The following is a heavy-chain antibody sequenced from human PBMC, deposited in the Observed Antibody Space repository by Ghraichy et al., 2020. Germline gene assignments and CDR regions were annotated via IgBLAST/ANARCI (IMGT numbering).Heavy chain of an antibody. CDR1: GFTFSSYA. CDR2: ISGSGGST. Sequence: GGSLRLSCAASGFTFSSYAMSWVRQAPGKGLEWVSAISGSGGSTYYADSVKGRFTISRDNSKNTLYLQMNSLRAEDTAVYYCAKDHAFTIFGVPYYFDYRGQGTLVTVSS. CDR3: AKDHAFTIFGVPYYFDY. V-gene: IGHV3-23*01. J-gene: IGHJ4*02. D-gene: IGHD3-3*01.